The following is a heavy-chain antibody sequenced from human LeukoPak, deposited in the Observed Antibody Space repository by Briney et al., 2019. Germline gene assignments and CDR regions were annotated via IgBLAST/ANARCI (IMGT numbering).Heavy chain of an antibody. D-gene: IGHD3-10*01. V-gene: IGHV3-33*06. CDR3: AKDRTNCYVSGSYLFDY. CDR2: IWYDGSNK. J-gene: IGHJ4*02. CDR1: GFTFSSYA. Sequence: PGGSLRLSCAASGFTFSSYAMHWVRQAPGKGLEWVAVIWYDGSNKYYADSVKGRFTISRDNTKNTLYMQMNSLRAEDTAVYYCAKDRTNCYVSGSYLFDYWGRGTVVSVFS.